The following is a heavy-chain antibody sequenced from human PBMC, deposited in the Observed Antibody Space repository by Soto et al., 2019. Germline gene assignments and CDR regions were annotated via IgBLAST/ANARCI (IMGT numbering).Heavy chain of an antibody. Sequence: PGGSLRLSCAASGFTFNNYAMHWVRQAPGKGLEWVAGISSNRSSIGYADSVKGRFTISRDNAKNTLYLQMNSLRAEDTALYYCAKDYRYCSGGSCYPDAFDIWGQGTMVTVS. D-gene: IGHD2-15*01. V-gene: IGHV3-9*01. CDR2: ISSNRSSI. CDR1: GFTFNNYA. CDR3: AKDYRYCSGGSCYPDAFDI. J-gene: IGHJ3*02.